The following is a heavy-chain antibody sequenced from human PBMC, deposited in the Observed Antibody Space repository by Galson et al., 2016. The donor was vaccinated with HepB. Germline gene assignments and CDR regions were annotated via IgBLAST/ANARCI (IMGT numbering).Heavy chain of an antibody. J-gene: IGHJ4*02. V-gene: IGHV3-23*01. D-gene: IGHD3-10*01. CDR2: ISGSGGST. CDR3: AKDPRVLLWFGELLL. CDR1: GFTFSYYA. Sequence: SLRLSCAASGFTFSYYAMSWVRQAPGKGLEWVSAISGSGGSTYYADSVKGRFTISRDNSKNTLYLQLNSLRAEDTAVYYCAKDPRVLLWFGELLLWGQGTLVTVSS.